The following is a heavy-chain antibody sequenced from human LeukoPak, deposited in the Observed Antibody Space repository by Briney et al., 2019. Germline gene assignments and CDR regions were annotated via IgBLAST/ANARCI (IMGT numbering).Heavy chain of an antibody. CDR3: AIRGGNCSSTSCYGSTPGFGY. D-gene: IGHD2-2*01. Sequence: SETLSLTCAVSGGSFSGYYWSWIRQPPGKGLEWIGEINHSGSTNYNPSLKSRVTISVDTSKNQFSLKLSSVTAADTAVYYCAIRGGNCSSTSCYGSTPGFGYWGQGTLVTVSS. V-gene: IGHV4-34*01. CDR1: GGSFSGYY. J-gene: IGHJ4*02. CDR2: INHSGST.